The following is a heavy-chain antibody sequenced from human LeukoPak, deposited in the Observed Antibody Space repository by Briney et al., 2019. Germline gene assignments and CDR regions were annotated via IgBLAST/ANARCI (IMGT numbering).Heavy chain of an antibody. CDR3: AREVVDYVGNLDS. V-gene: IGHV3-30*03. Sequence: GVSLRLSCEGPGFTLSNYAMHWVRQAPGKGLEWVSLLTYNGKKKYYADSVKGRFTISRDDSKDTLFLQMNSLRPADTAVYFCAREVVDYVGNLDSWGQGTQVTVSS. D-gene: IGHD4-17*01. CDR2: LTYNGKKK. CDR1: GFTLSNYA. J-gene: IGHJ4*02.